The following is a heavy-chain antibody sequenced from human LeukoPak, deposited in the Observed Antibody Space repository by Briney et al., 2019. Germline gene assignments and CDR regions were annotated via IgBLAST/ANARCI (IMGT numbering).Heavy chain of an antibody. CDR2: ISNSGSKI. Sequence: GGSLRLSCAASGFTFSDYYMNWIRQAPGKGLEWVSYISNSGSKIFYADSVKGRFTISRDNAKDSLYLQMNSLRAEDTAVYYCARGFDYWGQGTLVTVS. V-gene: IGHV3-11*01. CDR1: GFTFSDYY. CDR3: ARGFDY. J-gene: IGHJ4*02.